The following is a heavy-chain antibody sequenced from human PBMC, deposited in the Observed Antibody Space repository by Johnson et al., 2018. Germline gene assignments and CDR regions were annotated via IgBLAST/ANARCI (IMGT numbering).Heavy chain of an antibody. J-gene: IGHJ6*02. CDR2: ISPSGGNT. CDR1: GFTFSNYA. CDR3: ESEGNWNYVYGLDV. D-gene: IGHD1-7*01. Sequence: VQLVQSGGGLVQPGGSLRLSCAASGFTFSNYALSWVRQAPGKGLEWVSAISPSGGNTYYADSVKGRFNISSDNSKNTLSVQMNSLRAEDTAVYYCESEGNWNYVYGLDVWGQGTTVTVSS. V-gene: IGHV3-23*04.